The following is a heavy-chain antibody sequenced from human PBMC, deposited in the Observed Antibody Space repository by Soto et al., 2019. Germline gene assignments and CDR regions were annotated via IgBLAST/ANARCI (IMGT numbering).Heavy chain of an antibody. CDR3: AKESQYSSSFDY. CDR1: GFILNTYG. Sequence: GGSLRLSCAASGFILNTYGMHWVRQAPGKGLEWVAVVSYDGSSQYYADSVKGRFTISRASSKNTLYLQMNSLRAEDTAVYYCAKESQYSSSFDYWGQGTLVTVSS. J-gene: IGHJ4*02. V-gene: IGHV3-30*18. CDR2: VSYDGSSQ. D-gene: IGHD6-6*01.